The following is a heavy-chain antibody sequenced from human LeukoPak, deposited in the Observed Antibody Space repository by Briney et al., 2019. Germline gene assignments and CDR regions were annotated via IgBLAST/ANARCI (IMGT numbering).Heavy chain of an antibody. CDR2: IYTSGST. CDR3: ARDEGTVVTSDHPHNSFDP. J-gene: IGHJ5*02. V-gene: IGHV4-4*07. Sequence: SETLSLTCTVSGGSISSYYWSWIRQPAGKGLEWIGRIYTSGSTNYNPSLKSRVTMSVDTSKNQFSLKLSSVTAADTAVYYCARDEGTVVTSDHPHNSFDPWGQGTLVTVSS. CDR1: GGSISSYY. D-gene: IGHD4-23*01.